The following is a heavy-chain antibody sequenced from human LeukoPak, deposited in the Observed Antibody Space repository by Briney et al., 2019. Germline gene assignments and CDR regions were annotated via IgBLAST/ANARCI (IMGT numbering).Heavy chain of an antibody. CDR3: ARDDSSGYSDY. CDR1: GSTFTNYY. J-gene: IGHJ4*02. Sequence: ASVKVSCKASGSTFTNYYIHWVRQAPGQGLEWMGFISPSGDSTTYAQRFQGRVTMTRDTSTSTVYMELSSLRSEDTAVYYCARDDSSGYSDYWGQGTLVTVSS. CDR2: ISPSGDST. D-gene: IGHD3-22*01. V-gene: IGHV1-46*01.